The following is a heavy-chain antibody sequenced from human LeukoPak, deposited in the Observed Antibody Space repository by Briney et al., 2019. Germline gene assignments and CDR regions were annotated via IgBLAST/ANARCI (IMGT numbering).Heavy chain of an antibody. V-gene: IGHV1-2*02. Sequence: ASVKVSCKASGYTFTGYYMHWVRQAPGQGLEWMGWINPNSGGTNYAQKFQGRVTMTRDTSISTAYMELSRLRSDDTDVYYCARGAEDYGDYDPPNYWGQGTLVTVSS. CDR1: GYTFTGYY. J-gene: IGHJ4*02. D-gene: IGHD4-17*01. CDR2: INPNSGGT. CDR3: ARGAEDYGDYDPPNY.